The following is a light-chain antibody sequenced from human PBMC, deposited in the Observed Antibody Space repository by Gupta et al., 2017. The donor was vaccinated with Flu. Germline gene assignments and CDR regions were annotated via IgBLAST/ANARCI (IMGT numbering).Light chain of an antibody. Sequence: EIVLTQSPATLSLSPGERATLSCRASQSVSSYLAWYQQTPGQAPRLLIYDASNRATGIPARFSGSGSGTDFTLTISSREPEDFAVYYCQQRSNWPPFTFGGGTKVEIK. CDR2: DAS. V-gene: IGKV3-11*01. J-gene: IGKJ4*01. CDR1: QSVSSY. CDR3: QQRSNWPPFT.